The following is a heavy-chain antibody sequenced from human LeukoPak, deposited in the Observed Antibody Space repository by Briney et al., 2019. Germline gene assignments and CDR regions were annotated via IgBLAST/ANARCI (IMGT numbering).Heavy chain of an antibody. CDR1: GYSFTSYW. CDR2: IYPGDSDT. D-gene: IGHD2-2*02. J-gene: IGHJ4*02. Sequence: GESLKISCKGSGYSFTSYWIGWVRQMPGKGLEWMGIIYPGDSDTRYSPSFQGQVTISADKSISTAYLQWSSLKASDTAMYYCARGLVVVPAAIGYYFDYWGQGTLVTVSS. CDR3: ARGLVVVPAAIGYYFDY. V-gene: IGHV5-51*01.